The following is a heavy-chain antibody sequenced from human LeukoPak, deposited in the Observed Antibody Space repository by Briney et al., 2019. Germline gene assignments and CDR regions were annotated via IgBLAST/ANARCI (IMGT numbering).Heavy chain of an antibody. CDR3: ASGRDGSGSYYNDAFDI. CDR1: GFTFSSYG. Sequence: GGTLRLSCAASGFTFSSYGMSWVRQAPGKGLEWVSAISGSGGSTYYADSVKGRFTISRDNSKNSLYLQMNSLRAEDTAVYYCASGRDGSGSYYNDAFDIWGQGTMVTVSS. J-gene: IGHJ3*02. CDR2: ISGSGGST. V-gene: IGHV3-23*01. D-gene: IGHD3-10*01.